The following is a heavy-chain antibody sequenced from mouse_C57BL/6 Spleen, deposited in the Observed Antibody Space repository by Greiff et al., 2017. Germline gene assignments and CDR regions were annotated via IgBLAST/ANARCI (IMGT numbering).Heavy chain of an antibody. V-gene: IGHV14-2*01. CDR2: IDPEDGET. CDR3: ARWALRFLFAY. J-gene: IGHJ3*01. Sequence: EVKVEESGAELVKPGASVKLSCTASGFNIKDYYMHWVKQRPEQGLEWIGSIDPEDGETKYAPKFQGKATITAVTSSNTAYLHLSSLTSEDTAVYYCARWALRFLFAYWGQGTLVTVSA. D-gene: IGHD1-1*01. CDR1: GFNIKDYY.